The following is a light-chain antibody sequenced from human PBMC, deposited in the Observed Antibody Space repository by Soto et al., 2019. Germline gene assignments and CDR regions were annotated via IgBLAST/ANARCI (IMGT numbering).Light chain of an antibody. CDR3: ETWDRTWV. Sequence: QLVLTQSSSASASLGSSVKLTCTLSSGHSSYIIAWHQQQPGKAPRYLMKLEGSGNYNKGSGVPDRFSGSSSGADRYLTISNLQFEDEADYYCETWDRTWVFGGGTQLTVL. J-gene: IGLJ3*02. CDR1: SGHSSYI. CDR2: LEGSGNY. V-gene: IGLV4-60*02.